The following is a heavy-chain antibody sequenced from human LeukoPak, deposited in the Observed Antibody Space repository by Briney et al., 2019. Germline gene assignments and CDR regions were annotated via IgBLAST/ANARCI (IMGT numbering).Heavy chain of an antibody. D-gene: IGHD3-22*01. CDR2: INPSGGST. V-gene: IGHV1-46*01. Sequence: GASVKVSCKASGYTFTSYAMHWVRQAPGQGLEWMEIINPSGGSTSYAQKFQGRVTMTRDTSTSTVYMELSSLRSEDTAVYYCARESSSGYYSDAFDIWGQGTMVTVSS. CDR1: GYTFTSYA. J-gene: IGHJ3*02. CDR3: ARESSSGYYSDAFDI.